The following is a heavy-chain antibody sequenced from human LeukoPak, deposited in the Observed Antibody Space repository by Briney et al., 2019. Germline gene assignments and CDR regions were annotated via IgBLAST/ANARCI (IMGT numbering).Heavy chain of an antibody. V-gene: IGHV1-2*02. J-gene: IGHJ5*02. D-gene: IGHD6-19*01. CDR2: INPNSGGT. CDR1: GYTFTGYY. CDR3: ARESSDWFVNWFDP. Sequence: ASVKVSCKASGYTFTGYYMHWVRQAPGQGLEWMGWINPNSGGTNYAQKFQGRVTMTRDTSISTAYMELSRLRSDDTAVYYCARESSDWFVNWFDPWGQGTLVTVSS.